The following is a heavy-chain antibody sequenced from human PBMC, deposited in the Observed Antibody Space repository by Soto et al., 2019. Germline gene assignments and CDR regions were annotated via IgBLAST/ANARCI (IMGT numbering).Heavy chain of an antibody. CDR3: AKDRGTGDYGVNAVEL. V-gene: IGHV3-23*01. CDR2: ISGRGENT. Sequence: EEQLLESGGGLVQRGGSLRLSCAASGFTFSVFAMSWVRQAPGRGLELVSTISGRGENTYYADSVKGRFTISRDNSKNKLNLQMNSLRGEDTAVYYCAKDRGTGDYGVNAVELWGQGTMVTVSS. D-gene: IGHD4-17*01. CDR1: GFTFSVFA. J-gene: IGHJ3*01.